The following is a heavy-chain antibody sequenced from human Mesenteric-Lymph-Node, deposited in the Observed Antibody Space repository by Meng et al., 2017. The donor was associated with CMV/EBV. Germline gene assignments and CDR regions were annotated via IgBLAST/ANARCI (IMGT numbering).Heavy chain of an antibody. V-gene: IGHV3-13*01. Sequence: GGSLRLSCAASGFTFSSYDMHWVRQATGKGLEWVSAIGTAGDTYYPGSVKGRFTISRENAKNSLYLQMNSLRAGDTAVYYCGRSYSSGFSGLLGYWGQGTLVTVSS. CDR1: GFTFSSYD. D-gene: IGHD3-22*01. CDR2: IGTAGDT. CDR3: GRSYSSGFSGLLGY. J-gene: IGHJ4*02.